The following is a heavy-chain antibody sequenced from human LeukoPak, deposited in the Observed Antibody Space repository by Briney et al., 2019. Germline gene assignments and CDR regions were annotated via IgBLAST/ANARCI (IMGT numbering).Heavy chain of an antibody. D-gene: IGHD1-26*01. J-gene: IGHJ4*02. CDR2: IRYDGSNK. CDR3: AKDPVGATVSADY. Sequence: GGSLRLSCAASGFTFSSYGLNWIRQAPGKGLEWVAFIRYDGSNKYYVDSVKDRFTISRDNSKNTVYLQMNSLRTEDTAVYHCAKDPVGATVSADYWGQGTLVTVSS. V-gene: IGHV3-30*02. CDR1: GFTFSSYG.